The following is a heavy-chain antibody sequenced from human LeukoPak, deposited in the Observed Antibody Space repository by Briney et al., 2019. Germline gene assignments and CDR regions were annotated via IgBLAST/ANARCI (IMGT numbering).Heavy chain of an antibody. V-gene: IGHV4-38-2*01. J-gene: IGHJ3*02. D-gene: IGHD3-10*01. CDR1: GYSLSSGYY. CDR2: IYHSGST. Sequence: SETLSVTCAVSGYSLSSGYYWGWIRQPPGRGREWIGSIYHSGSTYYNPSLKSRVTISVDTSKNQFSLKLSSVTDADTAVYYCARSLWFGEYDAFDIWGQGTMVTVSS. CDR3: ARSLWFGEYDAFDI.